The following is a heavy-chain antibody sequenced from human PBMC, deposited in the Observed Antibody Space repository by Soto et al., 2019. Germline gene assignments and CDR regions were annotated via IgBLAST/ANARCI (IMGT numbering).Heavy chain of an antibody. CDR1: GFTFSSYW. V-gene: IGHV3-74*01. Sequence: GGSLRLSCAASGFTFSSYWMHWVRQAPGKGLVWVSRINSDGSRTTYADSVKGRFTISRDNAKSMLHLQMNSLRAEDTAVYYCARALTYYYDIDYWGQGALVTVSS. CDR3: ARALTYYYDIDY. CDR2: INSDGSRT. D-gene: IGHD3-22*01. J-gene: IGHJ4*02.